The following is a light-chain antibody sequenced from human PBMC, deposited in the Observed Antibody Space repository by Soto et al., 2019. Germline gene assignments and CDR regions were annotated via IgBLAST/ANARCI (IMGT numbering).Light chain of an antibody. Sequence: EIVLTQSPGTLALSPGERATLSCRASQSVSSNYLTWYQQKPGQAPRLLIHGASSRATGIPDRFSGSGSGTDFTLTISRLEPEDFAVYYCQLYGSSPFTFGPGTKVDIK. CDR1: QSVSSNY. V-gene: IGKV3-20*01. J-gene: IGKJ3*01. CDR3: QLYGSSPFT. CDR2: GAS.